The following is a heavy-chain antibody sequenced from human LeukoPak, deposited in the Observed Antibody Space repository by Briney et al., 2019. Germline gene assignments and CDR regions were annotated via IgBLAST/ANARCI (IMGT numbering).Heavy chain of an antibody. V-gene: IGHV4-38-2*01. CDR1: GYSISSGYY. Sequence: KPSETLSLTCAVSGYSISSGYYWGWIRQPPGQGVEWIGRIYHSGSTYYNPSLKTRVTISVDTSKNHFSLKLSSVTAADTAVYYCARLERPYYFDYWGQGTLVTVSS. J-gene: IGHJ4*02. D-gene: IGHD1-1*01. CDR3: ARLERPYYFDY. CDR2: IYHSGST.